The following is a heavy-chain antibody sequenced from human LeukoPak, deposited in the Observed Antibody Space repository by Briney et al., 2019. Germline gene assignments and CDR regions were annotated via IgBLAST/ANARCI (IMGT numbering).Heavy chain of an antibody. D-gene: IGHD5-12*01. CDR3: ARAAPDSGYGLGYYFDY. J-gene: IGHJ4*02. CDR2: IYKSGRT. CDR1: GGSISTYY. Sequence: SETLSLTYTVSGGSISTYYWSWIRQPPGKGLEWIGYIYKSGRTNYNPSLKSRVAISVDTSKNQFSLKLSSVTARDTAVYYCARAAPDSGYGLGYYFDYWGQGTLVTVSS. V-gene: IGHV4-59*01.